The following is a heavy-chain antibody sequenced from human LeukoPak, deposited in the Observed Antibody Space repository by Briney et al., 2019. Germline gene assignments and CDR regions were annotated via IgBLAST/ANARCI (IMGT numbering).Heavy chain of an antibody. CDR1: GASISTYY. J-gene: IGHJ1*01. Sequence: SETLSLTCTVSGASISTYYWSWIRQPPGKGLEWIGYLYYSGSTTYSPSLKSRVTMSVDTSKSQFSLKLNSVTAADTAIYYCARVRGTFETDWGHGTLVTVYS. CDR2: LYYSGST. D-gene: IGHD2/OR15-2a*01. CDR3: ARVRGTFETD. V-gene: IGHV4-59*01.